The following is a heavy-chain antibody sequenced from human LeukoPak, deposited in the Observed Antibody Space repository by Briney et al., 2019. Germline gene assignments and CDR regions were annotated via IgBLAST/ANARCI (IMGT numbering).Heavy chain of an antibody. V-gene: IGHV3-11*03. D-gene: IGHD2-21*02. CDR2: ISSSTTYT. Sequence: PGGSLRLSCAASGFTFSDYYMTWIRQAPGKGLEWVSYISSSTTYTNYADSVKGRFTISRDNAKNSLYLQMNSLRAEDTAVYYCAKPAYCGGDCSTFYFDYWGQGALVTVSP. CDR1: GFTFSDYY. CDR3: AKPAYCGGDCSTFYFDY. J-gene: IGHJ4*02.